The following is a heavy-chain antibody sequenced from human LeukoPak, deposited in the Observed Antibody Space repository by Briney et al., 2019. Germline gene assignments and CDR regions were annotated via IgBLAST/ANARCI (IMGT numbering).Heavy chain of an antibody. CDR3: ARDYPGIAAAGTILYGMDV. Sequence: ASVKVSCKASGYTFTSYYMHWVRQAPGQGLEWMGWINPNSGGTNYAQKFQGWVTMTRDTSISTAYMELSRLRSDDTAVYYCARDYPGIAAAGTILYGMDVWGQGTTVTVSS. D-gene: IGHD6-13*01. J-gene: IGHJ6*02. CDR2: INPNSGGT. V-gene: IGHV1-2*04. CDR1: GYTFTSYY.